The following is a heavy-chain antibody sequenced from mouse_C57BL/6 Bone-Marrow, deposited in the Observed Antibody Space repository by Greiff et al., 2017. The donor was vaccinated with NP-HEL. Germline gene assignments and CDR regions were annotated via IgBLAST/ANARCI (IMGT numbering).Heavy chain of an antibody. Sequence: DVHLVESGGGLVQPGGSLKLSCAASGFTFSDYGMAWVRQAPRKGPEWVAFISNLAYSIYYADTVTGRFTISRENAKNTLYLEMSSLRSEDTAMYYCARLGAYYSNYYYAMDYWGQGTSVTVSS. CDR3: ARLGAYYSNYYYAMDY. CDR1: GFTFSDYG. J-gene: IGHJ4*01. CDR2: ISNLAYSI. V-gene: IGHV5-15*01. D-gene: IGHD2-5*01.